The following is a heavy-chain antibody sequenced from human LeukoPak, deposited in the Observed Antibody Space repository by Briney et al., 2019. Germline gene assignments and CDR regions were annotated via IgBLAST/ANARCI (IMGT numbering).Heavy chain of an antibody. CDR2: ITSSGATI. D-gene: IGHD1-26*01. Sequence: GGSLRLSCAASGFIFSSYEMIWVRQAPGKGLEWVSYITSSGATIYNADSVKGRFSVSRDNTKNSLYLQIHGLRVEDTAVYFCARENLGAGDFWGPGTLVTVSS. CDR1: GFIFSSYE. CDR3: ARENLGAGDF. V-gene: IGHV3-48*03. J-gene: IGHJ4*02.